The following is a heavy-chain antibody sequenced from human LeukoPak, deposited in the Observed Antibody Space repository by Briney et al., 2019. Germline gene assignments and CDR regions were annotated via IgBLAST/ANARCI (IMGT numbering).Heavy chain of an antibody. CDR1: GFTFSSYE. CDR2: ISSSGSAI. D-gene: IGHD3-3*01. V-gene: IGHV3-48*03. J-gene: IGHJ3*02. CDR3: ARDGSIQGVVSLLDAFDI. Sequence: PGWSLRLSCAASGFTFSSYEMNWVRQAPGKGLEWVSYISSSGSAIKYADSVKGRFTISRDNAKSSLYLQMNSLRDEDTAVYYCARDGSIQGVVSLLDAFDIWGQGTTVTVSS.